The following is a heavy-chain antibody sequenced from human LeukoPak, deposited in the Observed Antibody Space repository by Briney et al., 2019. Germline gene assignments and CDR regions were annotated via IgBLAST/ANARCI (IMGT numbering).Heavy chain of an antibody. D-gene: IGHD6-19*01. CDR2: ISSSGSTI. Sequence: GGSLRLSCAASGFTFSSYEMNWVRQAPGKGLGWVSYISSSGSTIYYADAVKGRFTISRDNAKNSLYLQMNSLRAEDTAVYYCARGEAVAGINFDYWGQGTLVTVSS. CDR3: ARGEAVAGINFDY. J-gene: IGHJ4*02. CDR1: GFTFSSYE. V-gene: IGHV3-48*03.